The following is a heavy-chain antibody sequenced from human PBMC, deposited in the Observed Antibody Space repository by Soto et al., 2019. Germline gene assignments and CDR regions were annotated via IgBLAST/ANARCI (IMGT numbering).Heavy chain of an antibody. J-gene: IGHJ3*02. D-gene: IGHD3-10*01. Sequence: GGSLRLSCAASGFTVSSNYMSWVRQAPGKGLEWVSVIYSGGSTYYADSVKGRFTISRDNSKNTLYLQMNSLRAEDTAVYYCARDRGSGEIHDAFDIWGQGTMVTVSS. CDR3: ARDRGSGEIHDAFDI. V-gene: IGHV3-66*01. CDR2: IYSGGST. CDR1: GFTVSSNY.